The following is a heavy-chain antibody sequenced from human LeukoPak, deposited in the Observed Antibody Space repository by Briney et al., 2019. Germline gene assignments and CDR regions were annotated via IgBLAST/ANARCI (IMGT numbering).Heavy chain of an antibody. J-gene: IGHJ4*02. CDR2: ISDSGNTI. V-gene: IGHV3-48*03. Sequence: GGSLRLSCAASGFTFSNYEMNWVRQAPGKGLEWVSYISDSGNTIYYADSVKGRFTISRDNAKNSLYLQMNSLGAEDTAVYFCARDQTGNIDYWGQGTLVTVSS. CDR3: ARDQTGNIDY. CDR1: GFTFSNYE.